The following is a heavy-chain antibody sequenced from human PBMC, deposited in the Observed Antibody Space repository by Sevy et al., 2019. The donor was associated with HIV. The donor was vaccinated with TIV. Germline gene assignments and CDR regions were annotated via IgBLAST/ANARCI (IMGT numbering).Heavy chain of an antibody. D-gene: IGHD4-17*01. CDR2: ISSSSDTI. Sequence: GGSLRLSCAASGFSLSDYYMTWIRQAPGKGLQWISYISSSSDTIYYADSVKGRFTISRDNAKNSLYLQMNSLRAEDTAVYYCARDHVKDGDWGDYCHYAMDVWGQGTTVTVSS. CDR3: ARDHVKDGDWGDYCHYAMDV. V-gene: IGHV3-11*01. J-gene: IGHJ6*02. CDR1: GFSLSDYY.